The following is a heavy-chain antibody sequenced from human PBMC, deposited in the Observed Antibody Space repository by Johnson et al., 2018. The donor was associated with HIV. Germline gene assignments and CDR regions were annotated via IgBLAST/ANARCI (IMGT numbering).Heavy chain of an antibody. V-gene: IGHV3-15*01. J-gene: IGHJ3*02. CDR2: IKREADGGTT. CDR3: TTEGDAFDI. CDR1: GFTFSHAW. Sequence: VQLVESGGGVVQPGRSLRLSCVASGFTFSHAWMSWVRQAPGKGLEWVGRIKREADGGTTDYAAPVKDRFTISRDDSKNTLYLQMSSLRTEDAAVYYCTTEGDAFDIWGQGTMVTVSS.